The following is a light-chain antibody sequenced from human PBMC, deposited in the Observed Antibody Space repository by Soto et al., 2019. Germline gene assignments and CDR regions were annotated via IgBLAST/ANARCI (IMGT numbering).Light chain of an antibody. V-gene: IGKV3-15*01. Sequence: EIVMTQSPATLSVSPGERATLSRRASQSVSSNLAWYQQKPGQAPRLLIYGASTRATGIPVRFSGSGSGTEFTLTISSLQSEDSAFYYCQQYNKWPITFGQGTRLEMK. CDR1: QSVSSN. J-gene: IGKJ5*01. CDR2: GAS. CDR3: QQYNKWPIT.